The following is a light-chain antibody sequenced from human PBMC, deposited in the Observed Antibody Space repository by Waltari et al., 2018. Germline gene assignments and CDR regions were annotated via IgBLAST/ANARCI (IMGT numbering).Light chain of an antibody. CDR1: SSDVGDYNY. V-gene: IGLV2-14*01. Sequence: QSALTQPASVSASPGQSISISCTETSSDVGDYNYVSWYQQHTGKAPKIIIFDVNKRPSVVSNRFSASKSGNTAFLTISVLQPEDEADYDCSSYTRSSTFLFGGGTKLTVL. J-gene: IGLJ3*02. CDR3: SSYTRSSTFL. CDR2: DVN.